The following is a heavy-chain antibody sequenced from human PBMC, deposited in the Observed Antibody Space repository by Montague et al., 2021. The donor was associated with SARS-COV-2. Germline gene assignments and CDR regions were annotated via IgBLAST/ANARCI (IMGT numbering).Heavy chain of an antibody. CDR2: ISNGGRT. Sequence: SETLSLTCSVSGASFDSDNFFWGWIRQPPGKRLEWIGVISNGGRTFDNPSPKSRVTISVHTSRNQLSLNVKSVTAADTAVYYCARHRRYDVVTYYPDFWGQGILVTVSS. CDR3: ARHRRYDVVTYYPDF. CDR1: GASFDSDNFF. V-gene: IGHV4-39*01. J-gene: IGHJ4*02. D-gene: IGHD3-9*01.